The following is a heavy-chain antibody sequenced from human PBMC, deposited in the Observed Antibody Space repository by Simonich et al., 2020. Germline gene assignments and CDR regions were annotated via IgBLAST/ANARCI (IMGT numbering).Heavy chain of an antibody. CDR3: AKDLYYYGTSPWNAFDI. CDR1: GFTFSSYS. D-gene: IGHD3-10*01. J-gene: IGHJ3*02. CDR2: ISSNSSYI. V-gene: IGHV3-21*01. Sequence: EVQLVESGGGLVKPGGSLRLSCAASGFTFSSYSMNWVRQAPGKGLEVVSFISSNSSYIYYADAVKGRFTISRDNSKNTLYLQMNSLRAEDTAMYYCAKDLYYYGTSPWNAFDIWGQGTMVTVSS.